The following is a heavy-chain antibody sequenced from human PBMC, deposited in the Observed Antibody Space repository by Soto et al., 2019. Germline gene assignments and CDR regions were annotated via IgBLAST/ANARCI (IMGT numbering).Heavy chain of an antibody. CDR3: ARGDYYDTNGPFSDAFDI. D-gene: IGHD3-22*01. CDR1: GFTFSLYA. CDR2: ISYDGTNT. J-gene: IGHJ3*02. V-gene: IGHV3-30*03. Sequence: GGSLRLSCAASGFTFSLYAMHWVRQAPGKGLEYVAIISYDGTNTYYTDSMKGRFTISRDNAKNSLYLQMSSLRVEDTAVYYCARGDYYDTNGPFSDAFDIWGQGTMVTVSS.